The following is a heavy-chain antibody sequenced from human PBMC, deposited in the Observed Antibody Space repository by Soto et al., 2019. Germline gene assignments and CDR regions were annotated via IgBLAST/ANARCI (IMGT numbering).Heavy chain of an antibody. Sequence: QVQLVESGGGVVQPGGSLRLSCAPSGFIFSSYGMHWVRQAPGKGLEWVAVIRYDGSNKYYGDSVKGRFTISRDNSKNTLYLEMNSRRAEDTAVYYCARVKQGRGGYDSPFDYWGQGTLVTVSS. J-gene: IGHJ4*02. CDR3: ARVKQGRGGYDSPFDY. V-gene: IGHV3-33*01. CDR2: IRYDGSNK. D-gene: IGHD5-12*01. CDR1: GFIFSSYG.